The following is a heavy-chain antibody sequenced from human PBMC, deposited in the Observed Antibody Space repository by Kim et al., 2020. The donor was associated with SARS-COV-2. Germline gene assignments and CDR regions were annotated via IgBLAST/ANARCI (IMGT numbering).Heavy chain of an antibody. J-gene: IGHJ4*02. D-gene: IGHD5-12*01. V-gene: IGHV1-18*01. Sequence: YAQKLQGRVNMTTDTSKSTAYMELRSLRSDDTAVYSCARGAGTVSGLFDYWGQGTLVTVSS. CDR3: ARGAGTVSGLFDY.